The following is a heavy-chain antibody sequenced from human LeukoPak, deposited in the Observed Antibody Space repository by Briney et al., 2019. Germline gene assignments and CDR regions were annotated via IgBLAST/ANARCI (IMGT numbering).Heavy chain of an antibody. CDR3: AKDRPRIFLPTFPLGGTPMDV. D-gene: IGHD3-3*02. Sequence: PGGSLRLSCAASGFTFSSYAMSWVRQAPGKGLEWVSAISGSGGSTYYADSVKGRFTISRDNSKNTLYLQMNSLRAEDTAVYYCAKDRPRIFLPTFPLGGTPMDVWGKGTTVTVSS. V-gene: IGHV3-23*01. CDR1: GFTFSSYA. J-gene: IGHJ6*03. CDR2: ISGSGGST.